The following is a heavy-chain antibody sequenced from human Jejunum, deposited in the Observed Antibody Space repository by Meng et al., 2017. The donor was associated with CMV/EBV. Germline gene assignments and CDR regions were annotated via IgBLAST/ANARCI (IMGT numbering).Heavy chain of an antibody. V-gene: IGHV4-59*01. D-gene: IGHD3-10*01. J-gene: IGHJ4*02. CDR3: AREWSSFDY. CDR2: IYYTGST. Sequence: QVPLQESGPGLVKPSETRSLTCTVSGDSIRSYYWSWIRQPPGKGLEWIGYIYYTGSTSYNPSLKSRVTISVDTSKSQFSLKMTSVTAADTAVYYCAREWSSFDYWSQGTLVTVSS. CDR1: GDSIRSYY.